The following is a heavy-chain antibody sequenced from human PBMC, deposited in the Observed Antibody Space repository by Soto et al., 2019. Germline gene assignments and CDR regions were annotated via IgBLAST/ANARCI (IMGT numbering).Heavy chain of an antibody. V-gene: IGHV4-39*01. Sequence: SETLSLTCTVSGGSISSSSYYLGWIRQPPGKGLEWIGSIYYSGSTYYNPSLKSRVTISVDTSKNQFSLKLSSVTAADTAVYYCARPEYYYDSSGYSYYFDYWGQGTLVTVSS. J-gene: IGHJ4*02. CDR3: ARPEYYYDSSGYSYYFDY. CDR1: GGSISSSSYY. CDR2: IYYSGST. D-gene: IGHD3-22*01.